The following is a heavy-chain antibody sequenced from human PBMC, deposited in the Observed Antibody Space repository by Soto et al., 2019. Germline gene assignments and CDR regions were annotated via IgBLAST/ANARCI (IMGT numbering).Heavy chain of an antibody. D-gene: IGHD6-13*01. CDR3: ARDAKKYGIAADTDY. V-gene: IGHV1-3*01. J-gene: IGHJ4*02. Sequence: QVQLVQSGAEVKKPGASVKVSCKASGYTFTSYAMHWVRQAPGQRREWMGWINAGNGNTKYSQKFQGRVTITRDTSASTAYMELSSLRSEDTAVYYCARDAKKYGIAADTDYWGQGTLVTVSS. CDR2: INAGNGNT. CDR1: GYTFTSYA.